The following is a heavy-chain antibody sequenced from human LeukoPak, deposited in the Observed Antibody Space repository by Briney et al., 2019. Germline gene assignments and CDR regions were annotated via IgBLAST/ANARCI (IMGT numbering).Heavy chain of an antibody. CDR3: AKDGGSGRVPVDVFDL. CDR1: GLIFSTYS. Sequence: PGGSLRLSCAASGLIFSTYSMTWDRQAPGKGLEWVAGISASEYTYYGDSVKGRFTISRDNSKNTLYLQLNNLRDEDTAVYYCAKDGGSGRVPVDVFDLWGQGTMVTVSS. CDR2: ISASEYT. D-gene: IGHD3-16*01. J-gene: IGHJ3*01. V-gene: IGHV3-23*01.